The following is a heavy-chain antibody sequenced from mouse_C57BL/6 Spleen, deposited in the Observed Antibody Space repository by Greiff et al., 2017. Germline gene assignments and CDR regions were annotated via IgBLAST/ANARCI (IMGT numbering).Heavy chain of an antibody. CDR3: TRERGTGSYYAMDY. Sequence: DVMLVESGEGLVKPGGSLKLSCAASGFTFSSYAMSWVRQTPEKRLEWVAYISSGGDYIYYADTVKGRFTISRDNARNTLYLQMSSLKSEDTAMYYGTRERGTGSYYAMDYWGQGTSVTVSS. CDR1: GFTFSSYA. D-gene: IGHD4-1*01. CDR2: ISSGGDYI. J-gene: IGHJ4*01. V-gene: IGHV5-9-1*02.